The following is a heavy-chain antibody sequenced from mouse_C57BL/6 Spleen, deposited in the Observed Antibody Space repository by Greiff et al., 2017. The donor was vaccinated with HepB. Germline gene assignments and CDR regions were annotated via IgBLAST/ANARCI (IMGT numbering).Heavy chain of an antibody. V-gene: IGHV5-6*02. D-gene: IGHD1-1*01. Sequence: EVKLVESGGDLVKPGGSLKLSCAASGFTFSSYGMSWVRQTPDKRLEWVATISSGGSYTYYPDSVKGRFTISRDNAKNTLYLQMSSLKSEDTAMYYCAVQWFYGSSPYWYFDVWGTGTTVTVSS. CDR2: ISSGGSYT. CDR1: GFTFSSYG. J-gene: IGHJ1*03. CDR3: AVQWFYGSSPYWYFDV.